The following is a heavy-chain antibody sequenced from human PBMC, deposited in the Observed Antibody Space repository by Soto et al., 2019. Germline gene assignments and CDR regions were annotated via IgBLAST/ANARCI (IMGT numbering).Heavy chain of an antibody. CDR1: GFTFSDYY. D-gene: IGHD3-10*01. V-gene: IGHV3-11*01. CDR2: ISTSGSTI. Sequence: QVQLVESGGDLVKPGGSLRLSCAASGFTFSDYYMTWIRQAPGEGLEWVSYISTSGSTIYSADSVKGRVTIPRDNTNHSLCLQTNRLRAEHTAVYYCARALMVRGATSYTHYYCLDVWGKGTTVTVSS. J-gene: IGHJ6*03. CDR3: ARALMVRGATSYTHYYCLDV.